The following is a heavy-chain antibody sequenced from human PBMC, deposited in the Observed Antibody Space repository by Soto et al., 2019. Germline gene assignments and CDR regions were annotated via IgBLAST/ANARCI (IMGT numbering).Heavy chain of an antibody. CDR2: IYPSGSA. J-gene: IGHJ6*01. CDR3: AREIFRYGMEV. D-gene: IGHD3-3*01. Sequence: SETLSLTCGFSVGSINSGGYSCSWVGQPPWRGLEWIGNIYPSGSANYSPSLKTRVTISVDRSMNQFSLNLGSVTAADTAVYYCAREIFRYGMEVWGPGTTVSVS. V-gene: IGHV4-30-2*01. CDR1: VGSINSGGYS.